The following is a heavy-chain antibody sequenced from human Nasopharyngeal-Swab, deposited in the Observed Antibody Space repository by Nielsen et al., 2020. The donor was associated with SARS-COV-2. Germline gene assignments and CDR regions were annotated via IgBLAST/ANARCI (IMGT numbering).Heavy chain of an antibody. Sequence: SETLSLTCTVSGGSISSYYWSWIRQPPGKGLEWIGYIYYSGSTNYNPSLKSRVTISVDTSKNQFPLKLSSVTAADTAVYYCARDAGYGSGTGVDPWGQGTLVTVSS. CDR1: GGSISSYY. CDR3: ARDAGYGSGTGVDP. V-gene: IGHV4-59*01. D-gene: IGHD3-10*01. J-gene: IGHJ5*02. CDR2: IYYSGST.